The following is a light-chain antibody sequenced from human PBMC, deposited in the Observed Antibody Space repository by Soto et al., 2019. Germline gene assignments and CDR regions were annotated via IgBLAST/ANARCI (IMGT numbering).Light chain of an antibody. J-gene: IGLJ1*01. CDR3: GSWDSSLSAYV. Sequence: QSVLTQPPSVSAAPGQKVTISCSGGSFNIGKNYVSWYQQLLPGTAPKLLIYDSNKRPSGIPDRFSGSKSGTSGTLDITGLQTGVEADYFCGSWDSSLSAYVFGTGTKVTVL. CDR2: DSN. V-gene: IGLV1-51*01. CDR1: SFNIGKNY.